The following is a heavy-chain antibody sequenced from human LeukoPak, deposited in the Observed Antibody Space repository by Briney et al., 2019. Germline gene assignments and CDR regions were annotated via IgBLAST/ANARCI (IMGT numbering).Heavy chain of an antibody. D-gene: IGHD3-10*01. J-gene: IGHJ6*04. Sequence: PGGSLRLSCKASGSTFSSFGIRWVRQAPGKGLEWVALISYDGSDERYAESVKGRFTISRDNPKNTVYLQINSLRPDDTAVYYCAKDNYYGPVSSYYYYYYGMDVWGKGTTVTVSS. CDR3: AKDNYYGPVSSYYYYYYGMDV. CDR2: ISYDGSDE. V-gene: IGHV3-30*18. CDR1: GSTFSSFG.